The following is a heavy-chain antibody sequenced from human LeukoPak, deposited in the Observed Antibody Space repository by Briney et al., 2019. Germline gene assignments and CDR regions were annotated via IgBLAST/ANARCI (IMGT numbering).Heavy chain of an antibody. Sequence: HPGGSLRLSCAASGFTFSDHYMDWVRQAPGKGLEWVGRARNKANSYTTEYAACVKGRLTNSRDESKNSLYLQMNSLKTEDTAVYYCARVGYSYGGEYYFYYWGQGTLVTVSS. D-gene: IGHD5-18*01. CDR3: ARVGYSYGGEYYFYY. V-gene: IGHV3-72*01. J-gene: IGHJ4*02. CDR2: ARNKANSYTT. CDR1: GFTFSDHY.